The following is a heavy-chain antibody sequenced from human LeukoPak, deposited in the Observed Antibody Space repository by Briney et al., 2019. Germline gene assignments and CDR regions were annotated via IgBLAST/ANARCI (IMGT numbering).Heavy chain of an antibody. Sequence: GGSLRLSCTAPGFTFSSYAMSWVRQAPGKGLEWVSAISGSGGSTYYADSVKGRFTISRDNSKNTLYLQMNSLRAEDTAVYYCAKREGGATKYFDYWGQGTLVTVSS. V-gene: IGHV3-23*01. CDR2: ISGSGGST. D-gene: IGHD1-26*01. J-gene: IGHJ4*02. CDR3: AKREGGATKYFDY. CDR1: GFTFSSYA.